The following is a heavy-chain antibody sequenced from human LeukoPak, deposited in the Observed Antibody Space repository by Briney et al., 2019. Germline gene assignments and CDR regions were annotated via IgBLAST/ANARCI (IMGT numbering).Heavy chain of an antibody. D-gene: IGHD1-26*01. CDR3: AKDATEYSGSPYYFDY. V-gene: IGHV3-23*01. CDR2: LSGSGGST. J-gene: IGHJ4*02. Sequence: GGSLRLSCAASGFTFDIYDMSWVRQAPGKGLEWVSALSGSGGSTYYADSVKGRFTISRDNSKNTLYLQMNSLRAEDTAVYYCAKDATEYSGSPYYFDYWGQGTLVTVSS. CDR1: GFTFDIYD.